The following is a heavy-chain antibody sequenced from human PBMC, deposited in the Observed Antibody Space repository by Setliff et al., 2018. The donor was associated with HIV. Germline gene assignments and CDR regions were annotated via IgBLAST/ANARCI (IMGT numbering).Heavy chain of an antibody. CDR3: ARVKPHLRRSGSYWIVDY. V-gene: IGHV4-38-2*01. J-gene: IGHJ4*02. CDR2: LYHSGNT. D-gene: IGHD1-26*01. Sequence: KTSETLSLTCAVSGYSISSGYYWGWIRQTPGKGLEWIGSLYHSGNTYYNPSLTSRVTMSVDKSKNSLYLQMNSLRAKDTAVYHCARVKPHLRRSGSYWIVDYWGQGTLVTVSS. CDR1: GYSISSGYY.